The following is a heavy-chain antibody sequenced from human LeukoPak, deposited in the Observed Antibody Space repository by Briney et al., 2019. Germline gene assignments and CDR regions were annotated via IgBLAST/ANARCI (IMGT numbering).Heavy chain of an antibody. CDR1: GGSISSGSYY. J-gene: IGHJ4*02. CDR3: ARISGSYAGIDY. CDR2: IYTSGST. Sequence: PSQTLSLTCTVSGGSISSGSYYWSWIRQPAGKGLEWIGRIYTSGSTNYNPSLKSRVTISVDTSKNQFSLKLSSVTAADTAVYYCARISGSYAGIDYWGQGTLVTVSS. V-gene: IGHV4-61*02. D-gene: IGHD1-26*01.